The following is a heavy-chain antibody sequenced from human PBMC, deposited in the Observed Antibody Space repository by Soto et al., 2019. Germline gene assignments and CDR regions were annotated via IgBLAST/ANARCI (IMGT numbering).Heavy chain of an antibody. V-gene: IGHV3-23*01. CDR1: GFTVRSYA. CDR2: ISGSGGNT. J-gene: IGHJ3*02. CDR3: AKDSDFVSGAFDI. Sequence: PGGSLRLSCAASGFTVRSYAMSWVRQAPGKGLEWVSVISGSGGNTNYADSVKGRFTISRDNSKNTLYLQMNSLRAEDTAVYYCAKDSDFVSGAFDIWGQGTMVTVSS. D-gene: IGHD3-10*01.